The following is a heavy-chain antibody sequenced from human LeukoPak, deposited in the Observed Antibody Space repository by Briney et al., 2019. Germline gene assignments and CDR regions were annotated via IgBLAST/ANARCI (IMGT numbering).Heavy chain of an antibody. Sequence: SETLSLTCTVSGGSISSSRYYWGWIRQPPGKGLEWIGSIYYSGSTYYNPSLKSRVTISVDTSKNQFSLKLSSVTAADTAVYYCAREYGSTSCYDYWGQGTLVTVSS. V-gene: IGHV4-39*01. CDR1: GGSISSSRYY. D-gene: IGHD2-2*01. CDR3: AREYGSTSCYDY. J-gene: IGHJ4*02. CDR2: IYYSGST.